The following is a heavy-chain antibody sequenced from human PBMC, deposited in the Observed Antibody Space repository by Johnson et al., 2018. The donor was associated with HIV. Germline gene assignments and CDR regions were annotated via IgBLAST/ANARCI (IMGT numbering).Heavy chain of an antibody. Sequence: QVQLVESGGGLVKPGGSLRLSCAASGFTFSDYYMSWIRQAPGKGLEWVSYISSSGSTIYYADSVKGRFPISRDNAKNSLYLQMNRLRAEDTAVYYCARASCEDSSTSCYLGPAAFDAFDIWGQGTMVTVSS. CDR1: GFTFSDYY. J-gene: IGHJ3*02. V-gene: IGHV3-11*04. D-gene: IGHD2-2*01. CDR2: ISSSGSTI. CDR3: ARASCEDSSTSCYLGPAAFDAFDI.